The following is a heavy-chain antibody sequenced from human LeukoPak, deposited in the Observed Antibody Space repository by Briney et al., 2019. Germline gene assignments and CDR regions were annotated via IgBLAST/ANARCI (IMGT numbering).Heavy chain of an antibody. J-gene: IGHJ4*02. CDR3: ASTNYDILTGYERGLDY. V-gene: IGHV3-21*01. D-gene: IGHD3-9*01. CDR1: GFTFSSYA. Sequence: GGSLRLSCAASGFTFSSYAMNWVRQAPGKGLEWVSSISSTSSYIYYADSMEGRFTISRDNAKNSLYLQMNSLRAEDTAVYYCASTNYDILTGYERGLDYWGQGTLVTVSS. CDR2: ISSTSSYI.